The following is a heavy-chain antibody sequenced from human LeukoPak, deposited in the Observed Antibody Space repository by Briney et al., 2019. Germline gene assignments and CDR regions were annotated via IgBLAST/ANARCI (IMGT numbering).Heavy chain of an antibody. CDR3: ASGYYYDSSGPVDY. CDR1: GGTFISYA. J-gene: IGHJ4*02. Sequence: SVKVSCKASGGTFISYAISWVRQAPGQGLEWMGGIIPIFGIANYAQKFQGRVTITADKSTSTAYMELSSLRSEDTAVYYCASGYYYDSSGPVDYWGQGTLVTVSS. V-gene: IGHV1-69*17. CDR2: IIPIFGIA. D-gene: IGHD3-22*01.